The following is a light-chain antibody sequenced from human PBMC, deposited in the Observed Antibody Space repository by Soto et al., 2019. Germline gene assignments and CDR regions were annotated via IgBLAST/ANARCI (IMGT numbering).Light chain of an antibody. CDR2: EAS. V-gene: IGKV1-5*03. CDR3: QQYSTYPYA. CDR1: QSTSTW. J-gene: IGKJ1*01. Sequence: DIQMTQSPSTLSASVGDRVTITCRASQSTSTWLAWYQQRPGKTPKLLISEASKLESGVPSRFSGSGSGTEFTLTISSLQPDDFATYYRQQYSTYPYAFGQGTKVEIK.